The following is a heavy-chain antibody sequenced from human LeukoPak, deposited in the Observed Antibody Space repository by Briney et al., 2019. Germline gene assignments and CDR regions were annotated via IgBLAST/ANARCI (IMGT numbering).Heavy chain of an antibody. CDR1: GFTFDDYG. CDR3: ARDDYGDYAGDY. J-gene: IGHJ4*02. V-gene: IGHV3-20*04. CDR2: INWNGGST. D-gene: IGHD4-17*01. Sequence: GGSLGLSCAASGFTFDDYGMSWVRQAPGKGLEWVSGINWNGGSTGYADSVKGRFTISRDNAKNSLYLQMNSLRAEDTALYYCARDDYGDYAGDYWGQGTLVTVSS.